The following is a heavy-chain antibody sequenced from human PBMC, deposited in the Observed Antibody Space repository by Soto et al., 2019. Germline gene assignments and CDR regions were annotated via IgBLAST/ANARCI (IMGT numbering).Heavy chain of an antibody. V-gene: IGHV1-8*01. Sequence: XAVKVSCKASGCPLINYDINWVRQATGQGLEWMGWLNPNTDKTGSAQKFQCRVTMTRNTSISTAYLELSGLRSDDTAVYYCARGIKGLPPSAFDIWGQGTRVTVSS. CDR3: ARGIKGLPPSAFDI. D-gene: IGHD5-12*01. CDR1: GCPLINYD. CDR2: LNPNTDKT. J-gene: IGHJ3*02.